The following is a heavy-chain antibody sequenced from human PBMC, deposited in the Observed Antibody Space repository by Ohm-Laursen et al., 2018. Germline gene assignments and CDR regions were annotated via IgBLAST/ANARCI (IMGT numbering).Heavy chain of an antibody. Sequence: SLRLSCAASGFTFSSYGMHWVRQAPGKGLEWVAVIWYDGSNKYFADSVKGRFTISRDNSKNTLYLQMNSLRVEDTAMYYCARGWGWFDPWGQGTLVTVSS. J-gene: IGHJ5*02. CDR1: GFTFSSYG. D-gene: IGHD3-16*01. V-gene: IGHV3-33*01. CDR3: ARGWGWFDP. CDR2: IWYDGSNK.